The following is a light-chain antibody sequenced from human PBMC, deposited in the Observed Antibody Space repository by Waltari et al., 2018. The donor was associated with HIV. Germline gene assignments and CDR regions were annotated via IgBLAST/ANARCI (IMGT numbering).Light chain of an antibody. Sequence: SALLQPASVSGSPGQSITIPCSGSANDIVLAHYVAWYQQFSGKAPQLIIYDVHKRPAGLSDRFSGSNSGNMASLTISGLQTDDEAVDFCSSFSSGPSLYIFG. CDR2: DVH. J-gene: IGLJ1*01. V-gene: IGLV2-14*03. CDR1: ANDIVLAHY. CDR3: SSFSSGPSLYI.